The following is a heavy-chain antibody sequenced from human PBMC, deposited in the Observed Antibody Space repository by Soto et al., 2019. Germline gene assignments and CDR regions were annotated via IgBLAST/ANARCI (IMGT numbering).Heavy chain of an antibody. V-gene: IGHV3-23*01. Sequence: GGSLRLSCAASGFTFSSYAMSWVRQAPGKGLEWVSAISGSGGSTYYADSVKGRFTISRDNSKNTLYLQMNSLRAEDTAVYYCAKPAGHCGGDCYSYSNWFDPWGQEPWSPSPQ. J-gene: IGHJ5*02. CDR3: AKPAGHCGGDCYSYSNWFDP. CDR2: ISGSGGST. D-gene: IGHD2-21*02. CDR1: GFTFSSYA.